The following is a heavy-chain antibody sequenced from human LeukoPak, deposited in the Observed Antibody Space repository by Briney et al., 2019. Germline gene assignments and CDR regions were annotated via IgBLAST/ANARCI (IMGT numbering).Heavy chain of an antibody. CDR3: ARAYYDFWSGYYPRFDP. CDR1: GYTFTGYY. V-gene: IGHV1-8*02. D-gene: IGHD3-3*01. Sequence: ASVKVSCKASGYTFTGYYMHWVRQATGQGLEWMGWMNPNSGNTGYAQKFQGRVTMTRNTSISTAYMELSSLRSEDTAVYYCARAYYDFWSGYYPRFDPWGQGTLVTVSS. CDR2: MNPNSGNT. J-gene: IGHJ5*02.